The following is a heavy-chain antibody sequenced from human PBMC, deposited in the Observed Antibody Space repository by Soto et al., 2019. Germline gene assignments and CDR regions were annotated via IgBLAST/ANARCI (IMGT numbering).Heavy chain of an antibody. CDR3: VKDFRVGYDWTHD. V-gene: IGHV3-23*01. D-gene: IGHD5-12*01. Sequence: DVQLLESGGDLVQPGGSLRPSCAAPGFIFSNYAMSWVCQAPGKGLEWVSLIRGSGGSPNYADSVKGRFTVSRDNSKNILLLPMNSLRAEDTAVYYCVKDFRVGYDWTHDWGQGTLVTVSS. CDR1: GFIFSNYA. J-gene: IGHJ4*02. CDR2: IRGSGGSP.